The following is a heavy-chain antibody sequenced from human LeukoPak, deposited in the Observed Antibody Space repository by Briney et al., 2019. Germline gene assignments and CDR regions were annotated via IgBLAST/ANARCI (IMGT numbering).Heavy chain of an antibody. D-gene: IGHD2-15*01. CDR2: KSYDGSNK. V-gene: IGHV3-30*04. J-gene: IGHJ6*02. CDR1: GFAFSIYA. CDR3: AKDLYLQYCRGSACYLNYYNMDV. Sequence: PERSLRLSCAASGFAFSIYAIHWVRQAPGKGLEWVAVKSYDGSNKYYADSVKGRFTISRDNSKNTLYLQMNGLRAEDTAVYYCAKDLYLQYCRGSACYLNYYNMDVWGQGTTVAVSS.